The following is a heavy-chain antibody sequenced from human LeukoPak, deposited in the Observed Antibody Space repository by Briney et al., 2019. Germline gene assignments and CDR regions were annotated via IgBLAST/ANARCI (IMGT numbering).Heavy chain of an antibody. D-gene: IGHD1-26*01. Sequence: SVKVSCKASGGTFSSYAIYWVRQAPGQGLEWMGGIIPIFGPTNYAQKFQGRFTITADESTGYMELSSLRSADTAVYYCARISWSGSYFSAVWGQGTLVTVSS. V-gene: IGHV1-69*01. CDR3: ARISWSGSYFSAV. J-gene: IGHJ4*02. CDR1: GGTFSSYA. CDR2: IIPIFGPT.